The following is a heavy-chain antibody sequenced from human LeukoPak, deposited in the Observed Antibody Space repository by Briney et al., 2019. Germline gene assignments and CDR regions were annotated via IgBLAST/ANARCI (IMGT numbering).Heavy chain of an antibody. CDR3: ARYDYVVEAFDI. V-gene: IGHV3-21*01. CDR1: GFTFSSYS. D-gene: IGHD5-12*01. J-gene: IGHJ3*02. Sequence: PGGSLRLSCAASGFTFSSYSMNWVRQAPGKGLEWVSSISSSSSYIYYADSVKGRFTISRDNAKNSLYLQMNSLRAEDTAVYYCARYDYVVEAFDIWGQGTMVTVSS. CDR2: ISSSSSYI.